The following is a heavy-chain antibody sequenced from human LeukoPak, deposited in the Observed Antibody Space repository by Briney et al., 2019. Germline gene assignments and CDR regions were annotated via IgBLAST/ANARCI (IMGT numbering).Heavy chain of an antibody. J-gene: IGHJ6*02. CDR2: IYYSGST. CDR1: GGSISSYY. CDR3: ARSIWSYYGMDV. D-gene: IGHD3-9*01. V-gene: IGHV4-59*08. Sequence: SETLSLTCTVSGGSISSYYWSWIQQPPGKGLEWIGYIYYSGSTNYNPSLKSRVTISVDTSKNQFSLKLSSVTAADTAVYYCARSIWSYYGMDVWGQGTTATVSS.